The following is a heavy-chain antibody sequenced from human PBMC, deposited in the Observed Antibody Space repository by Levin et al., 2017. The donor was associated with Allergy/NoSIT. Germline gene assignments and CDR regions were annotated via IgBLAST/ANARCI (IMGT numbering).Heavy chain of an antibody. J-gene: IGHJ4*02. Sequence: GESLKISCAASGFTFSSYAMSWVRQAPGKGLEWVSAINGGGGSTYYADSVKGRFTISRDNSKNTLYLQMNSLRDEDTAVYYCAKDEARYGSGRCSYFDYWGQGTLVTVSS. D-gene: IGHD3-10*01. CDR3: AKDEARYGSGRCSYFDY. CDR1: GFTFSSYA. CDR2: INGGGGST. V-gene: IGHV3-23*01.